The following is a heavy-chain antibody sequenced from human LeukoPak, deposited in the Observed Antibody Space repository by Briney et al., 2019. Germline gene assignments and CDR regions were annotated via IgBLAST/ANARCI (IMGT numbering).Heavy chain of an antibody. CDR3: ARGSNDGYETFDY. V-gene: IGHV4-34*01. CDR1: GGSFSGHY. J-gene: IGHJ4*02. CDR2: INHSGST. Sequence: PSETLSLTCAVYGGSFSGHYWSWIRQPPGKGLEWIGEINHSGSTNYNPSLKSRVTISVDTSKNQFSLKLSSVTAADTAVYYCARGSNDGYETFDYWGQGTLVTVSS. D-gene: IGHD5-12*01.